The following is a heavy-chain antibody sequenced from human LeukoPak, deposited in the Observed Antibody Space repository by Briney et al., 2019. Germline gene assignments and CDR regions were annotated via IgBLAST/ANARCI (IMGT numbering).Heavy chain of an antibody. CDR1: GFTFSTYE. J-gene: IGHJ4*02. CDR2: INSRGNTK. V-gene: IGHV3-48*03. CDR3: ARDQNWSPDW. D-gene: IGHD1-1*01. Sequence: GGSLRLSCAASGFTFSTYEMNWVRQAPVKGLEWVSYINSRGNTKHYSDSVKGRFTVSRDNAKNSLYLQMNSLRAEDTAMYYCARDQNWSPDWWGQGTLVTVSS.